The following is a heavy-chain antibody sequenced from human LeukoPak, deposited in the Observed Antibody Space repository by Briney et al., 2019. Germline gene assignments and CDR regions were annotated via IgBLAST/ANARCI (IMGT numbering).Heavy chain of an antibody. CDR3: AMSWLPEGSLDY. D-gene: IGHD3-9*01. CDR1: GGSISSYY. Sequence: SETLSLTCTVSGGSISSYYWSWIRQPPGKGLEWIGYIYYSGSTNYNPSLKSRVTISVDTSKNQFSLKLSSVTAADTAVYYCAMSWLPEGSLDYWGQGTLVTVSS. CDR2: IYYSGST. J-gene: IGHJ4*02. V-gene: IGHV4-59*08.